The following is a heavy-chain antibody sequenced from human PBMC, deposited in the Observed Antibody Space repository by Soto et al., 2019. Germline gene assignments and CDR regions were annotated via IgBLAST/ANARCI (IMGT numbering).Heavy chain of an antibody. D-gene: IGHD3-9*01. J-gene: IGHJ6*02. V-gene: IGHV3-30*18. CDR2: ISYDGSNK. CDR3: AKDWEVRILTGYGPRYYYYYGMDV. CDR1: GFTFSSYG. Sequence: GGSLRLSCASSGFTFSSYGMHWVRQAPGKGLEWVAVISYDGSNKYYADSVKGRFTISRDNSKNTLYLQMNSLRAEDTAVYYCAKDWEVRILTGYGPRYYYYYGMDVWGQGTTVTVSS.